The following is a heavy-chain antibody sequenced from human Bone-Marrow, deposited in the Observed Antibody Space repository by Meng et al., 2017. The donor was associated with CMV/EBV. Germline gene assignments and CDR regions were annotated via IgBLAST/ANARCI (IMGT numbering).Heavy chain of an antibody. CDR3: ARRSSSFDY. CDR1: GFTFSSYW. CDR2: IKLDGSEK. J-gene: IGHJ4*02. Sequence: GESLKISCVASGFTFSSYWMTWVRQAPGKGLEWVANIKLDGSEKYYVGSVRGRFTISRDNAQNSLYLRMNSLRAQDTAVHYCARRSSSFDYLGQGTLVTVSS. V-gene: IGHV3-7*01. D-gene: IGHD6-6*01.